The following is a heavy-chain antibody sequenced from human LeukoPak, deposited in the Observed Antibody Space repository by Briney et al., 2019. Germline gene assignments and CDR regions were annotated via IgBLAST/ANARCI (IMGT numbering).Heavy chain of an antibody. Sequence: ASVKVSCKASGYTFTGYYMHWVRQAPGQGLEWMGWINPNSGGTNYAQKLQGRVTMTTDRSTSTAYMELRSLRSDDTAVHYCARGRGAAAGYDYWGQGTLVTVSS. J-gene: IGHJ4*02. CDR2: INPNSGGT. CDR3: ARGRGAAAGYDY. D-gene: IGHD6-13*01. V-gene: IGHV1-2*02. CDR1: GYTFTGYY.